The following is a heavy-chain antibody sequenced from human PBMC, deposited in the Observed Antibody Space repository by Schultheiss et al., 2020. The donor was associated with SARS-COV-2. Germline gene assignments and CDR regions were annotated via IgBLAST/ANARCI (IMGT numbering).Heavy chain of an antibody. CDR3: AKQSSSWSDY. D-gene: IGHD6-13*01. V-gene: IGHV1-2*06. Sequence: ASVKVSCKASGGTFSSYAISWVRQAPGQGLEWMGRVKPDSGGTDYAQNFQGRVTMTTDTSISTAYMELNRLRSDDTAIYYCAKQSSSWSDYWGQGTLVTVSS. CDR2: VKPDSGGT. J-gene: IGHJ4*02. CDR1: GGTFSSYA.